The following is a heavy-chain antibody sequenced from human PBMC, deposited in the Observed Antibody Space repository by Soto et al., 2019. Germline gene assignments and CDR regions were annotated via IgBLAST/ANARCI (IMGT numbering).Heavy chain of an antibody. Sequence: HPGGSLRLSCAASGFTVSSNYMSWFRQAPGKGLEWVSVIYSGGSTYYADSVKGRFTISRDNSKNTLYLQMNSLRAEDTAVYYCARPGYYYGSDYGMDVWGQGTTVTVSS. D-gene: IGHD3-10*01. CDR2: IYSGGST. CDR1: GFTVSSNY. CDR3: ARPGYYYGSDYGMDV. V-gene: IGHV3-53*01. J-gene: IGHJ6*02.